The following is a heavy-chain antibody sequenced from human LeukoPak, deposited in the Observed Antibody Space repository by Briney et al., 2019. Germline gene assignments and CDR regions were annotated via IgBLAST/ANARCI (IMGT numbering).Heavy chain of an antibody. CDR2: IWYDGSHK. D-gene: IGHD3-10*01. V-gene: IGHV3-33*08. CDR1: GSTFSSYA. J-gene: IGHJ4*02. Sequence: GGSLRLFCAASGSTFSSYAMHWVRQAPGKGLEWVAVIWYDGSHKYYADSVKGRFTISRDNSKNTLHLQMNSLRAEDTAVYYCARDLLLWFGELSGDYDYWGQEPVVTVSS. CDR3: ARDLLLWFGELSGDYDY.